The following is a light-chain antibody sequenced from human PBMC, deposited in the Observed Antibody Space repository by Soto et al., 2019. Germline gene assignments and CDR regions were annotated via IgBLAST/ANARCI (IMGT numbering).Light chain of an antibody. CDR3: SSYTTSSPLV. CDR1: SSDVGGYNY. V-gene: IGLV2-14*01. Sequence: QSALTQPASVSGSPGQSITISCTGTSSDVGGYNYVSWYQQHPGKAPKLMIYDVSNRPSGVSNRFSGSKSGNTASLTISGLQAEDGADYYCSSYTTSSPLVFGGGPKLTVL. CDR2: DVS. J-gene: IGLJ2*01.